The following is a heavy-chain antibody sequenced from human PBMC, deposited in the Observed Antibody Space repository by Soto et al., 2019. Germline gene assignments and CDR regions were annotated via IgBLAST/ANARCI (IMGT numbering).Heavy chain of an antibody. V-gene: IGHV4-39*01. CDR1: GGSISSSSYY. CDR3: ARHYDFWSGWDAIYGMDV. J-gene: IGHJ6*02. D-gene: IGHD3-3*01. Sequence: KPSETLSLTCTVSGGSISSSSYYWGWIRQPPGKGLEWIGSIYYSGSTYYNPSLKSRVTISVDTSKNQFSLKLSSVTAADTAVYYCARHYDFWSGWDAIYGMDVWGQGTTVTVS. CDR2: IYYSGST.